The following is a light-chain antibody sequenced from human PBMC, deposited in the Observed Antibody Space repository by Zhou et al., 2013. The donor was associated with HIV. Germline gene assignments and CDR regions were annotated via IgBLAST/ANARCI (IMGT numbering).Light chain of an antibody. J-gene: IGKJ1*01. V-gene: IGKV1-33*01. CDR3: QQYDNLQWT. CDR1: QDISNY. CDR2: DAS. Sequence: DIQMTQSPSSLSASVGDRITITCQASQDISNYLSWYQQKPGKAPKLLIYDASNLETGVPSRFSGGGSGTDFTFTISSLQPEDIATYYCQQYDNLQWTFGQGTKVEIK.